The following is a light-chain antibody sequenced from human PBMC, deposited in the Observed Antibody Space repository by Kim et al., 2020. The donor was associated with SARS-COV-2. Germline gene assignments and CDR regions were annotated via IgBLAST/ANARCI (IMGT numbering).Light chain of an antibody. V-gene: IGLV2-14*01. CDR2: DVS. J-gene: IGLJ1*01. CDR1: SSDVGVYNY. CDR3: SSYTSSSTYV. Sequence: QSALTQPASVSGSPGQSITISCTGTSSDVGVYNYVSWYQQHPGKAPKLMIYDVSKRPPGVSNRFSGSKSGNTASLTISGLQAEDEADYYCSSYTSSSTYVFGSGTKVTVL.